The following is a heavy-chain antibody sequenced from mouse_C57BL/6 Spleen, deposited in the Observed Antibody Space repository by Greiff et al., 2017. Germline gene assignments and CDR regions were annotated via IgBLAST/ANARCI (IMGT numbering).Heavy chain of an antibody. CDR2: IWRGGST. CDR1: GFSLTSYG. J-gene: IGHJ3*01. V-gene: IGHV2-5*01. Sequence: VQLQQSGPGLVQPSQSLSITCTVSGFSLTSYGVHWVRQSPGKGLEWLGVIWRGGSTDYNAAFMSRLSITKDNSKSQVFFKMNSLQADDTAIYYCARYYDYDGTWFAYWGQGTLVTVSA. D-gene: IGHD2-4*01. CDR3: ARYYDYDGTWFAY.